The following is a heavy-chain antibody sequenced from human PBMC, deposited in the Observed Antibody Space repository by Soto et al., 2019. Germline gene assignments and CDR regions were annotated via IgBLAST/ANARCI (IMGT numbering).Heavy chain of an antibody. J-gene: IGHJ4*02. CDR2: SCWDDDK. V-gene: IGHV2-5*02. Sequence: QITLKESGPTLVDPTQTLTLTCTFSGFSFSSSGVAVGWISQPPGKALEWVAFSCWDDDKRYRTSLKSRLTITKDTSKNQVVLTMTNMAPVDTGTYYCAHRLRSSNGWGSFDYWGQGIVVTVSS. CDR3: AHRLRSSNGWGSFDY. D-gene: IGHD3-16*01. CDR1: GFSFSSSGVA.